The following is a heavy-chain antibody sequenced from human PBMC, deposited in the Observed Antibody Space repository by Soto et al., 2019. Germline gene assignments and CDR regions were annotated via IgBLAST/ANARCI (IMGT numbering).Heavy chain of an antibody. CDR2: ISSSSSTI. D-gene: IGHD4-17*01. J-gene: IGHJ4*02. V-gene: IGHV3-48*01. CDR1: GFTFSSYS. CDR3: ARIGRLRGGDY. Sequence: EVQLVESGGGLVQPGGSLRLSCAASGFTFSSYSMNWVRQAPGKGLEWVSYISSSSSTIYYADSVKGRFTISRDNAKNSLYRQMNGRRAEDTAVYYCARIGRLRGGDYWGQGTLVTVSS.